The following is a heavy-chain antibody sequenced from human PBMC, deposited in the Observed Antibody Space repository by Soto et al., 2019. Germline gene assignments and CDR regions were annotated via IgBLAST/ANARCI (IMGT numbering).Heavy chain of an antibody. CDR3: ARGGYYDSSGYYGY. J-gene: IGHJ4*02. CDR2: INPSGGST. V-gene: IGHV1-46*01. CDR1: GFTLPSYH. Sequence: ASVEGSLKASGFTLPSYHLHWGGKAPGQGLEWMGIINPSGGSTSYAQKFQGRVTMTRDTSTSTVYMELSSLRSEDTAVYYCARGGYYDSSGYYGYWGQGTLVTVSS. D-gene: IGHD3-22*01.